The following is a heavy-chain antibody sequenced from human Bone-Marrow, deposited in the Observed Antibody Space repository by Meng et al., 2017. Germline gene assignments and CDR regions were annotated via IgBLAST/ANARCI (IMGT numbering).Heavy chain of an antibody. J-gene: IGHJ2*01. CDR2: IFSNDEK. CDR3: ARIRSPLRAAAGSYWYFDL. CDR1: GFSLSNARMG. Sequence: SGPTLVKPTGTLMLTCTVSGFSLSNARMGVSWIRHRPGKAREWLVHIFSNDEKSYSTSLKSRLTISKDTTKSQVVLTLTNMYPVDTATYYWARIRSPLRAAAGSYWYFDLWGHGTLVTVSS. V-gene: IGHV2-26*01. D-gene: IGHD6-13*01.